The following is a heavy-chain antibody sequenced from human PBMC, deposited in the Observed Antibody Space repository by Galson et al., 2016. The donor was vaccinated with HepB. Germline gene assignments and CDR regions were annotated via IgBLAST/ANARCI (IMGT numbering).Heavy chain of an antibody. CDR1: GFTFSSYA. D-gene: IGHD2-15*01. CDR3: AKERGDCSGGTCRYHDAFDI. V-gene: IGHV3-30*18. Sequence: SLRLSCAASGFTFSSYAMTWVRQAPGKGLEWVAVISFDGSNAYYGDSVKGRFTISRDNSKNTLSLQMHSLRAEDTAVYYCAKERGDCSGGTCRYHDAFDIWGQGTMVTVSS. J-gene: IGHJ3*02. CDR2: ISFDGSNA.